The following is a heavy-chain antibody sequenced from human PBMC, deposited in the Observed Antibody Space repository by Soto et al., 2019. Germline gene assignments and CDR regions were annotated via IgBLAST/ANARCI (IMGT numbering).Heavy chain of an antibody. V-gene: IGHV4-39*01. CDR3: ASPPVDYYDSSGYYYGPNFDY. J-gene: IGHJ4*02. CDR2: IYYSGST. Sequence: SETLSLTCTVSGGSISSSSYYWGWIRQPPGKGLEWIGSIYYSGSTYYNPSLKSRVTISVDTSKNQFSLKLSSVTAADTAVYYCASPPVDYYDSSGYYYGPNFDYWGQGTLVTVSS. D-gene: IGHD3-22*01. CDR1: GGSISSSSYY.